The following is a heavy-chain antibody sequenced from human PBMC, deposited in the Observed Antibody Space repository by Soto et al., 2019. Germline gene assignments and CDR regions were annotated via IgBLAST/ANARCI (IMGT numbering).Heavy chain of an antibody. J-gene: IGHJ3*02. V-gene: IGHV3-15*01. Sequence: GGSLRLSCAASGFTFSNAWMSWVRQAPGKGLEWVGRIKSKTDGGTTDYAAPVKGRFTISRDDSKNTLYLQMNSLKTEDTAMYYCTGHTLREGGSGWYYAFDMWGQGTRVTVSS. CDR1: GFTFSNAW. CDR2: IKSKTDGGTT. CDR3: TGHTLREGGSGWYYAFDM. D-gene: IGHD6-19*01.